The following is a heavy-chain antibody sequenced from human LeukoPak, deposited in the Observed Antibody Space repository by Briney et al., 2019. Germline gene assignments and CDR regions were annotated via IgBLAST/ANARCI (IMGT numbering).Heavy chain of an antibody. D-gene: IGHD6-19*01. CDR2: INHSGST. V-gene: IGHV4-34*01. CDR3: AGKAVAGPFDY. Sequence: SETLSLTCAVSGGSFSGYYWSWIRQPPGKGLEWIGEINHSGSTNYNPSLKSRVTISVDTSKNQFSLKLSSVTAADTAVYYCAGKAVAGPFDYWGQGTLVTVSS. CDR1: GGSFSGYY. J-gene: IGHJ4*02.